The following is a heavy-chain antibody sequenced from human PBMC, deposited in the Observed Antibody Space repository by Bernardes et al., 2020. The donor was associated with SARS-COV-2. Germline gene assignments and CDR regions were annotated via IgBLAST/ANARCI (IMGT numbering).Heavy chain of an antibody. D-gene: IGHD4-17*01. CDR1: GFIFNGYT. V-gene: IGHV3-21*01. CDR3: VRGKGPYGATPGSHDY. CDR2: ISSASSFI. J-gene: IGHJ4*02. Sequence: PGGSLRLSCAASGFIFNGYTMNWVRQAPGKGLEWVSSISSASSFIYYADSVEGRFTISRDNAKNSLFLQMSSLRAEDTAVYYCVRGKGPYGATPGSHDYWGQGTQVTVSS.